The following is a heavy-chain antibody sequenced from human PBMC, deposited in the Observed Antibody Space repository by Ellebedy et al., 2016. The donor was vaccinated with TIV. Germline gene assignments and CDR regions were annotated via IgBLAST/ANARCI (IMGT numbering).Heavy chain of an antibody. CDR1: GCPISSGGYY. D-gene: IGHD6-19*01. Sequence: MPSETLSLTCTVSGCPISSGGYYWSSIRQHPGKGLEWIGYVHSSWGANYNPSLKSRVTISVDTSKNQFSLKLSSVTAADTAVYYCARDDRIAVARGGTWVWFDPWGQGTLVTVSS. CDR2: VHSSWGA. V-gene: IGHV4-61*08. J-gene: IGHJ5*02. CDR3: ARDDRIAVARGGTWVWFDP.